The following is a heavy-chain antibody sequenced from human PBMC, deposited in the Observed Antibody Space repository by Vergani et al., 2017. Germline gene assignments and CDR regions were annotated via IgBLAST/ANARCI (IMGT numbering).Heavy chain of an antibody. CDR2: IKSTIDRGTT. Sequence: EVQLLQSEGGIEKPGGSLRLSCVASGFSFRNGWVNWVRRTPGKGLERVGRIKSTIDRGTTDYAAAVKGRFTIARDESKNTLFLQINGLKTDDIGVDYCTTDPRYGVDRSSYWLRDHHFYGMDVWGQGTTVTVSS. CDR1: GFSFRNGW. V-gene: IGHV3-15*07. J-gene: IGHJ6*02. D-gene: IGHD4-17*01. CDR3: TTDPRYGVDRSSYWLRDHHFYGMDV.